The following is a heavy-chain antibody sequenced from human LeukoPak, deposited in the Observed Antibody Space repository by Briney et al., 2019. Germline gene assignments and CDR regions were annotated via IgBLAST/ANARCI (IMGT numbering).Heavy chain of an antibody. D-gene: IGHD3-22*01. CDR2: MSAYNGNT. CDR3: ARDRVPLGMIVVVIPTGFDY. Sequence: ASVKVSCKASGYTFTSYGISWVRQAPGQGLEWMGWMSAYNGNTNYAQTLQGRVTMTTDTSTSTAYMELRSLRSDDTAVYYCARDRVPLGMIVVVIPTGFDYWGQGTLVTVSS. J-gene: IGHJ4*02. V-gene: IGHV1-18*01. CDR1: GYTFTSYG.